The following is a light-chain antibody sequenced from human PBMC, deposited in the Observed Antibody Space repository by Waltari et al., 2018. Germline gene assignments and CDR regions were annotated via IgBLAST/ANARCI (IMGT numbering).Light chain of an antibody. J-gene: IGKJ4*01. CDR1: KGISNY. V-gene: IGKV1-27*01. Sequence: DIQMTQSPSPLSASLGPRVTITCRASKGISNYLAWYQQKPGKVPKLLIYAASTLQSGVPSRFSGSGSGTDFTLTISSLQPEDVATYYCQKYNSALLTFGGGTKVEIK. CDR3: QKYNSALLT. CDR2: AAS.